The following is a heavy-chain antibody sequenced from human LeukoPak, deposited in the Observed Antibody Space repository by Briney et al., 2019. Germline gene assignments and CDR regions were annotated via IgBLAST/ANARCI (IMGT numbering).Heavy chain of an antibody. V-gene: IGHV3-48*01. CDR3: ARALQWLVDYDY. J-gene: IGHJ4*02. D-gene: IGHD6-19*01. Sequence: PGGSLRLSCAASGFTFSSYSMNWVRQAPGKGLEWVLYISSSSSTIYYADSVKGRFTISRDNAKNSLYLQMNSLRAEDTAVYYCARALQWLVDYDYWGQGTLVTVSS. CDR2: ISSSSSTI. CDR1: GFTFSSYS.